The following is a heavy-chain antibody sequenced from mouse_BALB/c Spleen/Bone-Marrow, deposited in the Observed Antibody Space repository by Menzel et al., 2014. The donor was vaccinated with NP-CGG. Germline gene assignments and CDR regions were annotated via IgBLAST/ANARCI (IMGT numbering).Heavy chain of an antibody. CDR1: GYTFTSYW. CDR3: TRAGNYGNYYAMDY. V-gene: IGHV1-69*02. Sequence: QVQLQQPGAELVRPGASVKPSCKASGYTFTSYWINWVKQRPGQGLEWIGNIYPSDSYTNYNQKFKDKATLTVDKSSSTAYMQLSSPTSEDSAVYFCTRAGNYGNYYAMDYWGQGTSVTVSS. CDR2: IYPSDSYT. J-gene: IGHJ4*01. D-gene: IGHD2-1*01.